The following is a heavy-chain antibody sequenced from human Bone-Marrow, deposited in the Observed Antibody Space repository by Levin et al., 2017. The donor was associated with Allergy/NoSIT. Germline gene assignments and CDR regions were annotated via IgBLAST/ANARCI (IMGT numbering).Heavy chain of an antibody. D-gene: IGHD3-9*01. J-gene: IGHJ5*02. CDR3: AQIYDILTGVWFDP. CDR1: GGSISSYY. Sequence: PSETLSLTCTVSGGSISSYYWSWIRQPPGKGLEWIGYIYYSGSTNYNPSLKSRVTISVDTSKNQFSLKLSSVTAADTAVYYCAQIYDILTGVWFDPWGQGTLVTVSS. V-gene: IGHV4-59*01. CDR2: IYYSGST.